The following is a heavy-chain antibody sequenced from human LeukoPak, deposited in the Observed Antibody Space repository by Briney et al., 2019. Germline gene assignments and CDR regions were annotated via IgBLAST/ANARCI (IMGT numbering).Heavy chain of an antibody. J-gene: IGHJ6*03. D-gene: IGHD3-3*01. V-gene: IGHV1-8*01. CDR2: MNPNSGNT. CDR1: GYTFTSYD. CDR3: ARGIISIHYYYYMDV. Sequence: GASVKVSCKASGYTFTSYDINWVRQATGQGLELMRCMNPNSGNTGYAQKFQGRVTMTRNTSISTAYMELSSLRSEDTAVYYCARGIISIHYYYYMDVWGKGTTVTVSS.